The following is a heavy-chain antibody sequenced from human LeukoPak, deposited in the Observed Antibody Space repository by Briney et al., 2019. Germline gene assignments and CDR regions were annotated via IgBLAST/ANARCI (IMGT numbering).Heavy chain of an antibody. CDR2: ITGSGGGS. CDR1: GFTFTNYA. V-gene: IGHV3-23*01. J-gene: IGHJ4*02. D-gene: IGHD3-3*01. CDR3: AKKSLWSGPFDY. Sequence: GGSLRLSCAASGFTFTNYAMSWVRQAPGKGLEWVSAITGSGGGSYYADSVKGRFTLSRDNSKNTLYLQMNSLRAEDTAVYYCAKKSLWSGPFDYWGQGTLVTVSS.